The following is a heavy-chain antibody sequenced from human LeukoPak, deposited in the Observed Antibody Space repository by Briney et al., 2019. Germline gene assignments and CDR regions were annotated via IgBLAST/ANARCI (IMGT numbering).Heavy chain of an antibody. D-gene: IGHD6-13*01. J-gene: IGHJ5*02. CDR1: RFTFSNYW. Sequence: GGSLRLSCAASRFTFSNYWMAWVRQAPGKGLEWVANIKQDGTEIYYVDSVKGRFTISRDNAKNTLYLQMNSLRAEDTAVYYCAREVIAAAGTENWFDPWGQGTLVTVSS. CDR2: IKQDGTEI. CDR3: AREVIAAAGTENWFDP. V-gene: IGHV3-7*01.